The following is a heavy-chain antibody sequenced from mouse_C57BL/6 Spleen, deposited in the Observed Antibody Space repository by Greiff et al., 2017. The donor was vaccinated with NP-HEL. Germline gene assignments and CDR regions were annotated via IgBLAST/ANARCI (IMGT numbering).Heavy chain of an antibody. CDR1: GYAFSSSW. Sequence: QVQLQQSGPELVKPGASVKISCKASGYAFSSSWMNWVKQRPGKGLEWIGRIYPGDGDTNYNGKFKGKATLTADKSYSTAYMQLSSLTSEDSAVYFCARGTVVGDFDYWGQGTTLTVSS. CDR2: IYPGDGDT. D-gene: IGHD1-1*01. J-gene: IGHJ2*01. V-gene: IGHV1-82*01. CDR3: ARGTVVGDFDY.